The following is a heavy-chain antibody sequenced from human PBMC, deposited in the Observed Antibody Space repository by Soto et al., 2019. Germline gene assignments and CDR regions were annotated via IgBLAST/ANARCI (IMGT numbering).Heavy chain of an antibody. CDR2: IIPIFDTA. J-gene: IGHJ4*02. V-gene: IGHV1-69*13. Sequence: GSSVKVACKASGRTFRSYAISWVRQAPGQWIEWMGGIIPIFDTANYAQKFLGRVTITADESTSTAYLELISMRSAETAVYSCARSYLGSYYFDYWGQGTLVTVSS. CDR1: GRTFRSYA. CDR3: ARSYLGSYYFDY. D-gene: IGHD1-26*01.